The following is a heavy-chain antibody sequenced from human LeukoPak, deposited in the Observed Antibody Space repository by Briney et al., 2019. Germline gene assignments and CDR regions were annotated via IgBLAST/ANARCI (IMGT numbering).Heavy chain of an antibody. V-gene: IGHV3-23*01. CDR2: ISPDKT. D-gene: IGHD3-10*01. CDR1: GFSFSTNP. J-gene: IGHJ3*02. CDR3: VKEHVDRAFTRSFEI. Sequence: PGGSLRLSCAASGFSFSTNPMSWVRQAPGKGLEWVSAISPDKTYYADSVKGRLTISRDNYKNTVDLHMSSPRAEDTVIYYCVKEHVDRAFTRSFEIWGQGTVVTVSS.